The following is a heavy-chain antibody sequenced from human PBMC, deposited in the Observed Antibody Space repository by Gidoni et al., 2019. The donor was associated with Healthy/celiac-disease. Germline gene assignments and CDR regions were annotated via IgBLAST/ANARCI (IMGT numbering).Heavy chain of an antibody. CDR3: AKDLPTASSGYYNSLEY. CDR1: GFTFRSYG. Sequence: QVQLVESGGGVVQPGRSLSLSWAASGFTFRSYGMHWVRQAPGKGREWVAVISYDGSNKYYADSVKGRFTISRDNSKNTLYLQMNSLRAEDTAVYYCAKDLPTASSGYYNSLEYWGQGTLVTVSS. CDR2: ISYDGSNK. D-gene: IGHD3-22*01. J-gene: IGHJ4*02. V-gene: IGHV3-30*18.